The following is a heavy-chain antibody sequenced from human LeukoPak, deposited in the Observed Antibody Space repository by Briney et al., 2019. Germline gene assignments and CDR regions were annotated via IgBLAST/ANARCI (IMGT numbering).Heavy chain of an antibody. D-gene: IGHD5-18*01. Sequence: PGGPLRLSCAASGFTFNIYWMHWVRQAPGKGLVWVSLIKSDGSSTNYADSVKGRFTISRDNAKNTLYLQMDSLRAEDTATYYCARDKGYSSDTWGQGTLVTVSS. J-gene: IGHJ5*02. V-gene: IGHV3-74*01. CDR3: ARDKGYSSDT. CDR1: GFTFNIYW. CDR2: IKSDGSST.